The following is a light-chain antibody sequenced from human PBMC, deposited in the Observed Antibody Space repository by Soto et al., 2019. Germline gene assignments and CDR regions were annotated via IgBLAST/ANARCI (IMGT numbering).Light chain of an antibody. V-gene: IGLV2-8*01. CDR2: EVS. J-gene: IGLJ1*01. CDR1: SSDVGGYNY. Sequence: QSVLTQPPSASGSPGQSVTISCTGTSSDVGGYNYVSWYQQHPGKAPKLIIYEVSKRPSGVPDRFSGSKSGNTASLTVSGLQAEDEADYYCSSYVGSNNLYVFGTGTKVTVL. CDR3: SSYVGSNNLYV.